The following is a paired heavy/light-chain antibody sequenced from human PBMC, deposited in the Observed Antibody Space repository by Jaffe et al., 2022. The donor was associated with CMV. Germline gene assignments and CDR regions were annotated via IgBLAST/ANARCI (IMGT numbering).Light chain of an antibody. CDR2: EVS. CDR1: QSLLHSDGKTY. V-gene: IGKV2D-29*01. CDR3: MQSIQLPYT. Sequence: DIVMTQTPLSLSVTPGQPASISCKSSQSLLHSDGKTYLYWYLQKPGQPPQLLIYEVSNRFSGVPDRFSGSGSGTDFTLKISRVEAEDVGVYYCMQSIQLPYTFGQGTKLEIK. J-gene: IGKJ2*01.
Heavy chain of an antibody. CDR2: ISSSSSYI. V-gene: IGHV3-21*01. D-gene: IGHD4-17*01. Sequence: EVQLVESGGGLVKPGGSLRLSCAASGFTFSSYSMNWVRQAPGKGLEWVSSISSSSSYIYYADSVKGRFTISRDNAKNSLYLQMNSLRAEDTAVYYCASLFTWGGDYGDITDAFDIWGQGTMVTVSS. CDR1: GFTFSSYS. J-gene: IGHJ3*02. CDR3: ASLFTWGGDYGDITDAFDI.